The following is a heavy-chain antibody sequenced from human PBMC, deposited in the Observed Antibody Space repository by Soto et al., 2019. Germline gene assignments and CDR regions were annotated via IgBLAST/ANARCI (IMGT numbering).Heavy chain of an antibody. Sequence: QLQLQESGPGLVKPSETLSLTCTVSGGSISSSSYYWGWIRQPPGKGLEWIGSIYYSGSTYYNPSLKSRVTIAVDTSKNQFAPKLSSVTAADTAVYYCAKNGYTWIQLWLYAFDIWGQGTMVTVSS. J-gene: IGHJ3*02. CDR1: GGSISSSSYY. CDR2: IYYSGST. CDR3: AKNGYTWIQLWLYAFDI. D-gene: IGHD5-18*01. V-gene: IGHV4-39*01.